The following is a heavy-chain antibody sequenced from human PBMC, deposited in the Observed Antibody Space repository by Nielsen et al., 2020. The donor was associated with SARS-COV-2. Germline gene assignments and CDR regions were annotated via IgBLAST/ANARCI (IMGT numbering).Heavy chain of an antibody. J-gene: IGHJ4*02. Sequence: GESLKISCKGSGYSFTGYWIGWVRQMPGKGPEWMGIINPGDSDTRYSPSFEGQVTISADKSINTAYLQWSSLKASDTAMYYCARHYSGTSAPEYWGQGTLVTVSS. CDR1: GYSFTGYW. V-gene: IGHV5-51*01. CDR2: INPGDSDT. CDR3: ARHYSGTSAPEY. D-gene: IGHD5-12*01.